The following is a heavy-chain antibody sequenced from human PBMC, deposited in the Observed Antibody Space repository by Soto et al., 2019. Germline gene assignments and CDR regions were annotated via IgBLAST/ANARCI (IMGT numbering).Heavy chain of an antibody. V-gene: IGHV3-23*01. CDR1: GFTFSSYA. J-gene: IGHJ6*02. CDR2: ISGSGGST. CDR3: AKSQGFNYYYYYGMDV. Sequence: GGSLRLSCAASGFTFSSYAMSWVRQAPGKGLEWVSAISGSGGSTYYADSVKGRFTISRDNSKNTLYLQMNSLRAEETAVYYCAKSQGFNYYYYYGMDVWGQGTTVTVSS.